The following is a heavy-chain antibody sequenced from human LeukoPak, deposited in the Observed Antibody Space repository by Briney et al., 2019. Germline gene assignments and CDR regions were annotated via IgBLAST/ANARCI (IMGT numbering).Heavy chain of an antibody. CDR2: ISYDGSNK. Sequence: PGGSLRLSCAASGFTFSSYGMHWVRQAPGKGLEWVAVISYDGSNKYYADSVKGRFTISRDNSKNTLYLQMNSLRAEDTAVYYCAKAFIAAGLDYWGQGTLVTVSS. J-gene: IGHJ4*02. CDR3: AKAFIAAGLDY. CDR1: GFTFSSYG. V-gene: IGHV3-30*18. D-gene: IGHD6-13*01.